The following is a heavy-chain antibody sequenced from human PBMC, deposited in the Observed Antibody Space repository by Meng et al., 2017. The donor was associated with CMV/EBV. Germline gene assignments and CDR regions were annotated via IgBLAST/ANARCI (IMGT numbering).Heavy chain of an antibody. V-gene: IGHV1-2*02. J-gene: IGHJ2*01. Sequence: ASVKVSCKASGGTFSSYAISWVRQAPGQGLEWMGWINPNSGGTNYAQKFQGRVTMTRDTSISTAYMELSRLRSDDTAVYYCAINGITGTTLTWYFDLWGRGTLVTVSS. CDR3: AINGITGTTLTWYFDL. D-gene: IGHD1-7*01. CDR1: GGTFSSYA. CDR2: INPNSGGT.